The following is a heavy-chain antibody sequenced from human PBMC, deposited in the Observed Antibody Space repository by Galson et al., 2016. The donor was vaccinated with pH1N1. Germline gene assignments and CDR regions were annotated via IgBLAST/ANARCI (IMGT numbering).Heavy chain of an antibody. D-gene: IGHD4-11*01. Sequence: PALVKPTQTLTLTCTVSGFSLSTTGMCVSWIRQPPGKALEWLALIDWDDDKYYSTSLKTRLTLSKDAPKKQVVLTMTNMDPVDTATYFCARSYNDYINVDNWGQGTPVTVSS. J-gene: IGHJ4*02. CDR2: IDWDDDK. CDR3: ARSYNDYINVDN. V-gene: IGHV2-70*01. CDR1: GFSLSTTGMC.